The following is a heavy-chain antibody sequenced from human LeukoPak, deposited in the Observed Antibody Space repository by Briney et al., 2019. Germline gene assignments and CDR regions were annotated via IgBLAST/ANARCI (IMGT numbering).Heavy chain of an antibody. V-gene: IGHV4-61*02. D-gene: IGHD3-9*01. CDR2: ISSSGST. CDR3: ARFVLRYFDWLLSDAFDI. J-gene: IGHJ3*02. CDR1: GDSLSSGDYY. Sequence: PSETLSLTCTVSGDSLSSGDYYWSWLRQPAGTGLEWIGRISSSGSTNYNPSLKSRVTISVDTSKNQFSLKLSSVTAADAAVYYCARFVLRYFDWLLSDAFDIWGQGTMVTVSS.